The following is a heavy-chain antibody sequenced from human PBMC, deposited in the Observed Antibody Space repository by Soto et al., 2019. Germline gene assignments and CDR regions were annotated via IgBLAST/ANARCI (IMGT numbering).Heavy chain of an antibody. V-gene: IGHV4-30-4*01. CDR2: IYKSTTT. D-gene: IGHD2-15*01. CDR1: GDSISTVDYF. J-gene: IGHJ5*01. CDR3: ARGRYCLTGRCFPNWFDS. Sequence: NPSETLSLTCSVSGDSISTVDYFWAWIRQPPGQALEYIGYIYKSTTTYYHPSFESRVAISLDTSKSQFSLTVTSVTAADTAVYFCARGRYCLTGRCFPNWFDSWGQGTLVTVSS.